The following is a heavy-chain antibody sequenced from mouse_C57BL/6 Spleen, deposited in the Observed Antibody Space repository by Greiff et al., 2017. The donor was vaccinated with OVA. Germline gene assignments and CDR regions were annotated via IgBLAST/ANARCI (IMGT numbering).Heavy chain of an antibody. D-gene: IGHD1-1*01. CDR2: IWSGGST. CDR1: GFSLTSYG. J-gene: IGHJ1*03. CDR3: ARKGGYYYGSEGYFDV. Sequence: QVQLQQSGPGLVQPSQSLSITCTVSGFSLTSYGVHWVRQSPGKGLEWLGVIWSGGSTDYNAAFISRLSISKDNSKSQVFFKMNSLQADDTAIYYCARKGGYYYGSEGYFDVWGTETTVTVSS. V-gene: IGHV2-2*01.